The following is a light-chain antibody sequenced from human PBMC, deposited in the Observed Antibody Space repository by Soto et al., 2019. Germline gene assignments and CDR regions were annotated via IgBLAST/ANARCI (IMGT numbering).Light chain of an antibody. V-gene: IGKV3-15*01. CDR1: QTVIRN. CDR3: QQYNNCPFT. Sequence: VLTQPPATLSLSPGDRPTISCTASQTVIRNYLAWHQQKPGQAPRLLIYGASTRATGIPARFSGSGSGTEFTLTISSLQSEDVAVYYCQQYNNCPFTFGQGTRLEIK. CDR2: GAS. J-gene: IGKJ5*01.